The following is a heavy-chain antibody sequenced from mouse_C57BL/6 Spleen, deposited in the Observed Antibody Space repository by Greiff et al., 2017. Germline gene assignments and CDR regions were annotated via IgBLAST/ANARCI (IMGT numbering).Heavy chain of an antibody. J-gene: IGHJ3*01. V-gene: IGHV1-53*01. Sequence: QVQLQQPGTELVKPGASVKLSCKASGYTFTSYWMHWVKQRPGQGLEWIGNINPSNGGTNYNEKFKSKATLTVDKSSSTAYMQLSSLPSEDSAVYYCARKTAQATGFAYWGQGTLVTVSA. CDR3: ARKTAQATGFAY. CDR1: GYTFTSYW. D-gene: IGHD3-2*02. CDR2: INPSNGGT.